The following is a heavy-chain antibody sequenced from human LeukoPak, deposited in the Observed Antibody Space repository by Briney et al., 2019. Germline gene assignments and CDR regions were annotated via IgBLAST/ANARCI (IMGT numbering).Heavy chain of an antibody. CDR2: IRYDGSNK. CDR3: AREIYSYGFGYYYYYMDV. CDR1: GFTFSSYG. D-gene: IGHD5-18*01. Sequence: GGSLRLSCAASGFTFSSYGMHWVRQAPGKGLEWVAFIRYDGSNKYYADSVKGRFTISRDNSKNTLYLQMNSLRAEDTAVYYCAREIYSYGFGYYYYYMDVWGKGTTVTVSS. V-gene: IGHV3-30*02. J-gene: IGHJ6*03.